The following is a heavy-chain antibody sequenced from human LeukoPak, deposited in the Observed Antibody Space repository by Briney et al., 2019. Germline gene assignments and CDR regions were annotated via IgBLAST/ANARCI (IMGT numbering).Heavy chain of an antibody. CDR2: ISAYNGNT. D-gene: IGHD2-15*01. V-gene: IGHV1-18*01. J-gene: IGHJ5*02. Sequence: ASVKVSCKASGYTFTSYGISWVRQAPGQGLEWMGWISAYNGNTNYAQKLQGRVTMTTDTSTSTAYMELRSLRSDDTAVYYCAREYCSGGSCDEIKWFDPWGQGTLVTVSS. CDR3: AREYCSGGSCDEIKWFDP. CDR1: GYTFTSYG.